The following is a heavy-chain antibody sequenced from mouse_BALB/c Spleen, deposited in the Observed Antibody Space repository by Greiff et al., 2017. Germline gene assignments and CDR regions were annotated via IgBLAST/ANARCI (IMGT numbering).Heavy chain of an antibody. CDR1: GYAFSSSW. CDR3: AIYGNYAWFAY. V-gene: IGHV1-82*01. CDR2: IYPGDGDT. J-gene: IGHJ3*01. Sequence: QVQLKQSGPELVKPGASVKISCKASGYAFSSSWMNWVKQRPGQGLEWIGRIYPGDGDTNYNGKFKGKATLTADKSSSTAYMQLSSLTSVDSAVYFCAIYGNYAWFAYWGQGTLVTVSA. D-gene: IGHD2-1*01.